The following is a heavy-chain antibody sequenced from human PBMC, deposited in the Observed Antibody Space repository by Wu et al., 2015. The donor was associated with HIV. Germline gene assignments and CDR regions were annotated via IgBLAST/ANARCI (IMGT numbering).Heavy chain of an antibody. Sequence: QVQLVQSGAELRKSGASAKVSCTATGYTFTAHYVHWVRQAPGQGLEWMGCINPQSDDTKYAQKFQGRVTMTRDTSTNTAYMELSGLTFDDTAMYYCLTAIDGIVYWGQGPLVTVSS. CDR3: LTAIDGIVY. V-gene: IGHV1-2*02. CDR1: GYTFTAHY. CDR2: INPQSDDT. D-gene: IGHD5-24*01. J-gene: IGHJ4*02.